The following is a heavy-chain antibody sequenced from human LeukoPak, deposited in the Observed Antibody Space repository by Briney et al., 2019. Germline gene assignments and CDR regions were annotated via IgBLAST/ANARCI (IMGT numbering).Heavy chain of an antibody. CDR2: ISAYNGNT. CDR1: GYTFTSYG. V-gene: IGHV1-18*04. J-gene: IGHJ6*04. Sequence: ASVKVSCKASGYTFTSYGISWVRQAPGQGLEWMGWISAYNGNTNYAQKLQGRVTMTTDTSTSTAYMELRSLRSDDTAAYYCARVADTMVRGVTYYYYYGMDVWGKGTTVTVSP. CDR3: ARVADTMVRGVTYYYYYGMDV. D-gene: IGHD3-10*01.